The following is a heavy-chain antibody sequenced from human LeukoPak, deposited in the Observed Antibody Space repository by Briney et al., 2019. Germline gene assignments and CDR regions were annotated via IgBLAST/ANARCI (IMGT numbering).Heavy chain of an antibody. Sequence: ASVTVSCKASGYTFTRYYMHWVRQAPGQGLEWVGWINPNSGGTNYAQKFQGRVTMTRDTSISTAYMELSRLRSDDTAVYYCARDKGHCSSTSCLSFDPWGQGTLVTVSS. V-gene: IGHV1-2*02. CDR3: ARDKGHCSSTSCLSFDP. CDR1: GYTFTRYY. D-gene: IGHD2-2*01. CDR2: INPNSGGT. J-gene: IGHJ5*02.